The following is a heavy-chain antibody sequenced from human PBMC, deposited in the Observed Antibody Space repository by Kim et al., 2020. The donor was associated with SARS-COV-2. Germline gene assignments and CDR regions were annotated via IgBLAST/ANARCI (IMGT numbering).Heavy chain of an antibody. CDR2: ISYDGSNK. D-gene: IGHD3-10*01. J-gene: IGHJ6*02. V-gene: IGHV3-30*18. CDR1: GFTFSSHG. CDR3: EKARSTMIRGLDV. Sequence: GGSLRLSCAASGFTFSSHGMHWVRQAPGKGLEWVAVISYDGSNKYYADSLKGQVTISRDNSKNTLYLQMNSLRAEDTAVYFCEKARSTMIRGLDVWGQGTTVTVSS.